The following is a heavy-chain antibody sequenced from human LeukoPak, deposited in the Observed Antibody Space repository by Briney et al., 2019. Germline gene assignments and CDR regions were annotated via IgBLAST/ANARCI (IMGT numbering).Heavy chain of an antibody. Sequence: LRLSCAASGFTFSSYAMSWIRQPPGKGLEWIGYIYHSGSTYYNPSLKSRVTISVDRSKNQFSLKLSSVTAADTAVYYCARDAYSGSYPPFFDYWGQGTLVTVSS. CDR2: IYHSGST. V-gene: IGHV4-30-2*01. D-gene: IGHD1-26*01. CDR1: GFTFSSYA. J-gene: IGHJ4*02. CDR3: ARDAYSGSYPPFFDY.